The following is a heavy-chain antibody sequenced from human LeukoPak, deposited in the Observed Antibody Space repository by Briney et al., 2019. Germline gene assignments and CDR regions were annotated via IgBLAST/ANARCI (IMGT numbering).Heavy chain of an antibody. CDR3: ARHHYHSSDY. Sequence: GSLRLSCAASGFTFGSYWMSWVRQAPGKGLEWVANIKQDGSEKYYVDSVKGRFAISRDSARNSLYLQMNSLRAEDAAIYYCARHHYHSSDYGAQEPLVTVP. D-gene: IGHD3-22*01. CDR1: GFTFGSYW. V-gene: IGHV3-7*01. CDR2: IKQDGSEK. J-gene: IGHJ4*02.